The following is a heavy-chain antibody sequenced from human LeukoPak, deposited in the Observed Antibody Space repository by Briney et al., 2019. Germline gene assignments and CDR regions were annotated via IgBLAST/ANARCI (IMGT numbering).Heavy chain of an antibody. CDR3: ARDEHRDEGSRDGYNAWFDP. Sequence: ASVTVSCTASGYTFTSYGISWVRQAPGQGLEWMGWISAYNGNTNYAQKLQGRVTMTTDTSTSTVYMELRSLRSDDTAVYYCARDEHRDEGSRDGYNAWFDPWGQGTLVTVSS. CDR1: GYTFTSYG. V-gene: IGHV1-18*01. CDR2: ISAYNGNT. J-gene: IGHJ5*02. D-gene: IGHD5-24*01.